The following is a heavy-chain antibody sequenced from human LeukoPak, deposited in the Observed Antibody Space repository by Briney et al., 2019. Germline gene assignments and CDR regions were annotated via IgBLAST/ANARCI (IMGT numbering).Heavy chain of an antibody. CDR2: IYHSGST. CDR1: GGSISSGGYS. V-gene: IGHV4-30-2*01. Sequence: SQTLSLTCAVSGGSISSGGYSWSWIRQPPGKGLEWIGYIYHSGSTYYNPSLRSRVTISVDRSKNQFSLKLSSVTAADTAVYYCARDQDWFDPWGQGTLVTVSS. J-gene: IGHJ5*02. CDR3: ARDQDWFDP.